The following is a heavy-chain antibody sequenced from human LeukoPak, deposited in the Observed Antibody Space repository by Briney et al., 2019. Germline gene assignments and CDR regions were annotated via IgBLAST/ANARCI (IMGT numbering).Heavy chain of an antibody. D-gene: IGHD2-2*01. J-gene: IGHJ4*02. CDR1: GFTFSNYA. V-gene: IGHV3-23*01. Sequence: GGSLRLSCAASGFTFSNYAMSWVRQAPEKGLEWVSTISGSGGSTYYADSVKGRFTIFRDNSKNTLYLQMNSLRAEDTAVYYCAKATQIDQLLPYTLDYWGQGTLVTVSS. CDR3: AKATQIDQLLPYTLDY. CDR2: ISGSGGST.